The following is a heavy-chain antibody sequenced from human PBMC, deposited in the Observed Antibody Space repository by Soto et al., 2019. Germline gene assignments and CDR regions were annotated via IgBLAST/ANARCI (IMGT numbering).Heavy chain of an antibody. Sequence: GGSLRLSCAASGFTFSNYGMHWVRQAPDKGLEWVAVIWYDGSNKYYADSVRGRFTISRDNFKNTLYLQMNSLRAEDAAVYYCARESEDLTSNFDYWGQGTLVTVSS. J-gene: IGHJ4*02. CDR1: GFTFSNYG. CDR2: IWYDGSNK. V-gene: IGHV3-33*01. CDR3: ARESEDLTSNFDY.